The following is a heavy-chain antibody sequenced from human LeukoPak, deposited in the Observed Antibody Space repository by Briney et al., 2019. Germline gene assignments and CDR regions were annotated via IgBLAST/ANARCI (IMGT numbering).Heavy chain of an antibody. V-gene: IGHV1-69*13. D-gene: IGHD1-1*01. CDR3: ATQPPTGTTLGGEIDY. J-gene: IGHJ4*02. CDR2: IIPIFGTA. Sequence: GASVKVSFKASGGTFIIYAISWVRQAPGQGREWMGGIIPIFGTANYAQKFQGRVTITADESTSTAYMELSSLRSEDTAVYYCATQPPTGTTLGGEIDYWGQGTLVTVSS. CDR1: GGTFIIYA.